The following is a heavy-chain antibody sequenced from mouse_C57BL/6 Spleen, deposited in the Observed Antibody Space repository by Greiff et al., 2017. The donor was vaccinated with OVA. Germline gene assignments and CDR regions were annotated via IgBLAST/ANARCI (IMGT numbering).Heavy chain of an antibody. J-gene: IGHJ2*01. D-gene: IGHD1-1*01. CDR3: ARDGSTFYYFDY. V-gene: IGHV1-52*01. CDR1: GYTFTSYW. Sequence: VQLQQSGAELVRPGSSVKLSCKASGYTFTSYWMHWVKQRPIQGLEWIGNIDPSDSETHYNQKFKDKATLTVDKSSSAAYMQLSSLTSEDSAVYYCARDGSTFYYFDYWGQGTTLTVSS. CDR2: IDPSDSET.